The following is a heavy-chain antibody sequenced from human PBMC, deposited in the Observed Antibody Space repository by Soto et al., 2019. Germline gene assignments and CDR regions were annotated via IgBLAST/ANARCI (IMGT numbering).Heavy chain of an antibody. D-gene: IGHD6-13*01. V-gene: IGHV3-23*01. J-gene: IGHJ5*02. CDR2: VSNSGTST. CDR3: VKDRAARGWFDP. CDR1: GFMFSGYA. Sequence: EVQLLESGGGLAQPGESLTLSCAASGFMFSGYAMSWVRQAPGKGLEWVSAVSNSGTSTSYADSVKGRFTISRDNSKNTLYLQMSSLGAEDTALYSCVKDRAARGWFDPWGQGTLVIVSS.